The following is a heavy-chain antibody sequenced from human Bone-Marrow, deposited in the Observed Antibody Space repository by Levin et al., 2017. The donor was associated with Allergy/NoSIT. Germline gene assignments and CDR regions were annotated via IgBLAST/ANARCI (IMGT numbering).Heavy chain of an antibody. CDR2: ISSSGSTI. D-gene: IGHD6-19*01. J-gene: IGHJ5*02. CDR3: ARVGERSSGWYATGWFDP. Sequence: GGSLRLSCAASGFTFSDYYMSWIRQAPGKGLEWVSYISSSGSTIYYADSVKGRFTISRDNAKNSLYLQMNSLRAEDTAVYYCARVGERSSGWYATGWFDPWGQGTLVTVSS. CDR1: GFTFSDYY. V-gene: IGHV3-11*01.